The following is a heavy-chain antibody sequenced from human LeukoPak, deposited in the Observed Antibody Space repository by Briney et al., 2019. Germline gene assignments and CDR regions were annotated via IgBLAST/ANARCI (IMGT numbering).Heavy chain of an antibody. CDR2: IIPILGIA. CDR1: GGTFSSYA. J-gene: IGHJ4*02. D-gene: IGHD6-19*01. V-gene: IGHV1-69*04. Sequence: ASVKVSCRASGGTFSSYAISWVRQAPGQGLEWMGRIIPILGIANYAQKFQGRVTITADKSTSTAYMELSSLRSEDTAVYYCAXXXXXXSSGWYPFDYWGQGTLVTVSS. CDR3: AXXXXXXSSGWYPFDY.